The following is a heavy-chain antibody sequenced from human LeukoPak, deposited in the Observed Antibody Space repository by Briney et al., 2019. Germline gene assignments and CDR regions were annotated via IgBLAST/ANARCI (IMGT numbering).Heavy chain of an antibody. CDR2: IDTAGDT. V-gene: IGHV3-13*01. J-gene: IGHJ4*02. CDR3: ARGRYSSSWYYFDY. D-gene: IGHD6-13*01. Sequence: PGGSLRLSCAASGFTFSTYDMHWVRQVTGKGLEWVSGIDTAGDTYYPDSVKGRFTISRENAKNSLYLQMNSLRVEDTAVYYCARGRYSSSWYYFDYWGQGTLVTVSS. CDR1: GFTFSTYD.